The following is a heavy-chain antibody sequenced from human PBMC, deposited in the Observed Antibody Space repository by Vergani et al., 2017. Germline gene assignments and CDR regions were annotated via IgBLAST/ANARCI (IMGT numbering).Heavy chain of an antibody. D-gene: IGHD4-17*01. V-gene: IGHV3-30*18. Sequence: QVHLVESGGGVVQPGRSLTLSCVASGFSFRGHGMHWVRQAPGKGLEWVAMISYDGDRRDYGDFAKGRFTISRDSSKTVYLQMNSLRVEDTAMYFCAKDLSYGTAVPHFDSRGQGTLVTVSS. J-gene: IGHJ4*02. CDR1: GFSFRGHG. CDR3: AKDLSYGTAVPHFDS. CDR2: ISYDGDRR.